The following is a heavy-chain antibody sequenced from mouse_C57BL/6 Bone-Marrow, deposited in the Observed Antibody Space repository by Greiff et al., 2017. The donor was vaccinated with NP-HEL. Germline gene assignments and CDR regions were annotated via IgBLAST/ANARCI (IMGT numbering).Heavy chain of an antibody. CDR1: GFTFSDYY. V-gene: IGHV5-12*01. CDR3: ARRVGSWFAY. D-gene: IGHD1-1*01. CDR2: ISNGGGST. J-gene: IGHJ3*01. Sequence: EVQGVESGGGLVQPGGSLKLSCAASGFTFSDYYMYWVRQTPEKRLEWVAYISNGGGSTYYLDTVKGRFTISRDNAKNTLYLQMSLLKSEDTAIYYCARRVGSWFAYWGQGTLVTVSA.